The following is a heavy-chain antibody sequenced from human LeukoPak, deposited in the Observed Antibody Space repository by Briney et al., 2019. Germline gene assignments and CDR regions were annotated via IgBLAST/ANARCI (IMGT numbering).Heavy chain of an antibody. CDR3: GRRANAPIAAAGYWFDP. CDR1: GGSMSSYY. CDR2: IYTSGST. Sequence: SETLSLTCTVSGGSMSSYYWRWIRQPAGKVLEWIGCIYTSGSTNYNRSLKSRVTMSVDPSKNQFSRNLRAVTAPDRAVFYWGRRANAPIAAAGYWFDPWGQGTLVTVSS. D-gene: IGHD6-13*01. J-gene: IGHJ5*02. V-gene: IGHV4-4*07.